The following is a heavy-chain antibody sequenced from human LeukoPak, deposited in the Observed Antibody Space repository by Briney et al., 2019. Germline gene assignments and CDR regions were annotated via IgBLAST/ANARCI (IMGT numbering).Heavy chain of an antibody. CDR2: ISAYNGNT. CDR3: ATLYSSSEGSRYWYFDL. CDR1: GYTFTSYG. J-gene: IGHJ2*01. D-gene: IGHD6-6*01. Sequence: GASVKVSCKASGYTFTSYGISWVRRAPGQGLEWMGWISAYNGNTNYAQKLQGRVTMTTDTSTSTAYMELRSLRSDDTAVYYCATLYSSSEGSRYWYFDLWGRGTLVTVSS. V-gene: IGHV1-18*01.